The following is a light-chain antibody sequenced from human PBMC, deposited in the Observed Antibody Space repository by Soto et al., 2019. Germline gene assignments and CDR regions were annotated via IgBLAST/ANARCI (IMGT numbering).Light chain of an antibody. J-gene: IGLJ1*01. CDR1: SSDVGSYNL. CDR3: CSYAGSGTFYV. V-gene: IGLV2-23*02. CDR2: EVS. Sequence: QSALTQPASVSGSPGQSITISCTGTSSDVGSYNLFPWYQHHPGKGPQLMIYEVSKRPSGVFNRFSGSKSGNTASLTISGLQAEDEADYYCCSYAGSGTFYVFGPGTKVTVL.